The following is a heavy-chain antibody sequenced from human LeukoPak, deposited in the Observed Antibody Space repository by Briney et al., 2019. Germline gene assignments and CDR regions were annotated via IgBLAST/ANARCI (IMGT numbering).Heavy chain of an antibody. V-gene: IGHV4-59*05. CDR3: ASLKEWLVPFDY. D-gene: IGHD6-19*01. CDR2: IYYSGSI. Sequence: SETLSLTCTVSGGSISSYYWSWIRQPPGKGLEWIGSIYYSGSIYYNPSLKSRVTISVDTSKNQFSLKLSSVTAADTAVYYCASLKEWLVPFDYWGQGTLVTVSS. J-gene: IGHJ4*02. CDR1: GGSISSYY.